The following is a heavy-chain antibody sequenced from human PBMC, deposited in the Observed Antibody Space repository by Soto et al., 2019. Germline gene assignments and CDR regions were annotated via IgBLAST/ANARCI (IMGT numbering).Heavy chain of an antibody. V-gene: IGHV3-23*01. CDR3: ARDLSRGITMIGLEIHY. J-gene: IGHJ4*02. Sequence: PGGSLRLSCAASEFIFPTYAMTWVRQAPGKGLEWVSSISGSTDDTFYADSVKGRFTISRDNSKNTLYLQMSNLRPEDTAVYYCARDLSRGITMIGLEIHYWGQGTLVTVSS. D-gene: IGHD3-22*01. CDR2: ISGSTDDT. CDR1: EFIFPTYA.